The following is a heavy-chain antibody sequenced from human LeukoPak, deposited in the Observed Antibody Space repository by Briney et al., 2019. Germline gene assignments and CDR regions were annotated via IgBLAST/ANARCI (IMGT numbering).Heavy chain of an antibody. CDR2: INAGNGNT. V-gene: IGHV1-3*01. CDR1: GYTFTSYA. J-gene: IGHJ4*02. D-gene: IGHD2-2*01. CDR3: ARGGRYCSSTSCWTATDY. Sequence: GASVKVSCKASGYTFTSYAMHWVRQAPGQRLERMGWINAGNGNTKYSQKLQGRVTITRDTSASTAYMELSSLRSEDTAVYYCARGGRYCSSTSCWTATDYWGQGTLVTVSS.